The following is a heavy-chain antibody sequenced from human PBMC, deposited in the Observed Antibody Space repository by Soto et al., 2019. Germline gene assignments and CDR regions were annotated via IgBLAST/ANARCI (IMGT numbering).Heavy chain of an antibody. V-gene: IGHV3-23*01. CDR3: AKDPRNVLLWFGDRPRYYGMDV. CDR1: GFTFSSYA. Sequence: PGGSLRLSCAASGFTFSSYAMSWVRQAPGKGLEWASAISGSGGSTYYADSVKGRFTISRDNSKNTLYLQMNSLRAEDTAVYYCAKDPRNVLLWFGDRPRYYGMDVWGQGTTVTVSS. CDR2: ISGSGGST. J-gene: IGHJ6*02. D-gene: IGHD3-10*01.